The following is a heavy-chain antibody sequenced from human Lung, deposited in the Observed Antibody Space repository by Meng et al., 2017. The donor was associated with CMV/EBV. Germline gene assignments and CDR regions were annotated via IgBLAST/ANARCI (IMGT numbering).Heavy chain of an antibody. V-gene: IGHV3-33*06. CDR1: GFTFSKFA. D-gene: IGHD2-15*01. Sequence: GGSLRLSCGTSGFTFSKFAMHWVRQPPGKGLEWVAGIWYDGTNKYYADFVEGRFTVSKDFSRNTLSLQMNKLRVEDTAVYYCVKDGRRWDTGTCYPFYYFDYWGLGALVTVSS. CDR3: VKDGRRWDTGTCYPFYYFDY. J-gene: IGHJ4*02. CDR2: IWYDGTNK.